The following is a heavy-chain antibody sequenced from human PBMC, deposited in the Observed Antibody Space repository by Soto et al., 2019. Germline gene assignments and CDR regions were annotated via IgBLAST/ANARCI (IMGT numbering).Heavy chain of an antibody. CDR2: IKHSGSS. V-gene: IGHV4-34*01. Sequence: QVQQQPCGAGLLKPSETLSLTCAVYAGSFSHYYWNWIRQSPGKGLEWIGKIKHSGSSNYNPSLRSRFTSSVDMSKRQFSLRLTSVTAAHTAVYYSGRGGSSDWQVALDIWGQGTMVTASS. CDR1: AGSFSHYY. J-gene: IGHJ3*02. CDR3: GRGGSSDWQVALDI. D-gene: IGHD6-19*01.